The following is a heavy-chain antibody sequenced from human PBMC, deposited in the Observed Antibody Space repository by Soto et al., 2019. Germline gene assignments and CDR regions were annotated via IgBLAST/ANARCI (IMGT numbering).Heavy chain of an antibody. Sequence: GASVKVSCKASGGTFSSYAISWVRQAPGQGLEWMGGIIPIFGTANYAQKFQGRVTITADESTSTAYMELSSLRFEDTAVYYCARAFVKAYCGGDCYFDAFDVWGQGTMVTVSS. D-gene: IGHD2-21*02. CDR1: GGTFSSYA. CDR2: IIPIFGTA. V-gene: IGHV1-69*13. J-gene: IGHJ3*01. CDR3: ARAFVKAYCGGDCYFDAFDV.